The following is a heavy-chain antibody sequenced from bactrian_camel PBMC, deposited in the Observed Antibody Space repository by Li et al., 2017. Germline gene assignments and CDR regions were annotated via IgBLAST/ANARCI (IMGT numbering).Heavy chain of an antibody. CDR1: GYTVSRLC. CDR3: TKDYVDGLGIDS. V-gene: IGHV3S59*01. J-gene: IGHJ4*01. CDR2: IPVVGTT. Sequence: DVQLVESGGGSAQAGGSLRLSCAASGYTVSRLCMGWFRQAPGKEREFVARIPVVGTTDTADSVKGRFTISRGNADNTLYLQLNSLKTEDTAMYYCTKDYVDGLGIDSWGQATQVTVS. D-gene: IGHD5*01.